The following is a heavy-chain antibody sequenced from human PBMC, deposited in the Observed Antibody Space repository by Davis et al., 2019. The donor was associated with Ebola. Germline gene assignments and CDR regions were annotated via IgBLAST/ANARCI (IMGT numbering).Heavy chain of an antibody. CDR1: GGTFSSYA. Sequence: ASVKVSCKASGGTFSSYAISWVRQAPGQGLEWMGWINPNNGGTNYAQKFQGRVTMTRDTSITPAYMELSRLRSDDTAVYYCARERPNLERRTVFDYWGQGTLVTVSS. J-gene: IGHJ4*02. V-gene: IGHV1-2*02. CDR2: INPNNGGT. CDR3: ARERPNLERRTVFDY. D-gene: IGHD1-1*01.